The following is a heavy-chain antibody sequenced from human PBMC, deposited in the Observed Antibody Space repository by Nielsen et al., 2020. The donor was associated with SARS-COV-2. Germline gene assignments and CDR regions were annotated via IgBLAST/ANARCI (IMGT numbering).Heavy chain of an antibody. CDR2: IYSSGST. CDR3: TSYSGQWMTRDYGVDV. CDR1: GGSISGSSYY. D-gene: IGHD1-26*01. J-gene: IGHJ6*02. Sequence: SETLSLTCTVSGGSISGSSYYWNWMRQAPGKGLEWVATIYSSGSTYYSPSLKSRVTISVDTSKNQLSLQVTSVTAADTAVYYCTSYSGQWMTRDYGVDVWGQGTTVTVSS. V-gene: IGHV4-39*01.